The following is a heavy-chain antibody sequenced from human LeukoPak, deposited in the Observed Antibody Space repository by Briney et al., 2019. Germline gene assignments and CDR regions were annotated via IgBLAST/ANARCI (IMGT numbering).Heavy chain of an antibody. J-gene: IGHJ2*01. V-gene: IGHV3-23*01. D-gene: IGHD4-23*01. CDR2: ISGSGGST. CDR1: RFTFSNYA. CDR3: AKDLYGGSVYWYFGL. Sequence: GGSLRLSCAASRFTFSNYAMSWVRQAPGKGLEWVSGISGSGGSTYYADSVKGRFTISRDNSKNTMYLQTNSLRAEDTAVYYCAKDLYGGSVYWYFGLWGRGTLVTVSS.